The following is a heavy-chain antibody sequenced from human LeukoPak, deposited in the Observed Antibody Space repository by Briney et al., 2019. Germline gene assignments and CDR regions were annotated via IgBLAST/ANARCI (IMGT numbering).Heavy chain of an antibody. J-gene: IGHJ4*02. Sequence: GGSLRLSCAASGFTFSSNYMSWVRQAPGKGLEWVSVIYSGGSTYYADSVKGRFTISRDNSKNTLYLQMNSLRAEDTAVYYCASIPYYYDSSGYYAFDYWGQGTLVTVSS. CDR2: IYSGGST. CDR3: ASIPYYYDSSGYYAFDY. D-gene: IGHD3-22*01. CDR1: GFTFSSNY. V-gene: IGHV3-53*01.